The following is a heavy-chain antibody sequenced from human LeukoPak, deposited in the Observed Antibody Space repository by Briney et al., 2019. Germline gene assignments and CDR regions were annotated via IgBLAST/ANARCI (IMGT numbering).Heavy chain of an antibody. Sequence: GGSLRLSCAASGFAFSGYSVNWVRQAPGRGPEWVSLISTTSTSIYYADSVRGRFTISRDNAKNSLYLQMNSLRAEDTAVYYCARGVGATHFDCWGQGTLVTVST. CDR2: ISTTSTSI. D-gene: IGHD1-26*01. CDR1: GFAFSGYS. V-gene: IGHV3-21*06. CDR3: ARGVGATHFDC. J-gene: IGHJ4*02.